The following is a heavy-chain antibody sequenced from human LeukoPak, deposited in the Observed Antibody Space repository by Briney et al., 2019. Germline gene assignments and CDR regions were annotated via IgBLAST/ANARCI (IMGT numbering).Heavy chain of an antibody. D-gene: IGHD6-13*01. Sequence: GGSLRLSCAASGFTFSNYDMGWVRQAPGEGLEWVSTISGSGTSTYYTDSVKGRFAISRDNPKNAQYLQMNSLRAEDTAVYYCAKAIAATGRWWIFDYWGQGTLVTVSS. V-gene: IGHV3-23*01. CDR1: GFTFSNYD. J-gene: IGHJ4*02. CDR3: AKAIAATGRWWIFDY. CDR2: ISGSGTST.